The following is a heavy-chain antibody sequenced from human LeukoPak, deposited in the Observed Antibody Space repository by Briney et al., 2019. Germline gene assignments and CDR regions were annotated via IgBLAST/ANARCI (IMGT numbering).Heavy chain of an antibody. J-gene: IGHJ3*02. Sequence: SVKVSCKASGGTFSSYALSWVRQAPGQGLEWMGGIIPIFGTKNYAQTFQGRVTITADESTSPAYMELSSLRSEDTAVYYCARRRSYYDSSGYTFDIWGQGTMVTVSS. CDR1: GGTFSSYA. CDR3: ARRRSYYDSSGYTFDI. D-gene: IGHD3-22*01. V-gene: IGHV1-69*13. CDR2: IIPIFGTK.